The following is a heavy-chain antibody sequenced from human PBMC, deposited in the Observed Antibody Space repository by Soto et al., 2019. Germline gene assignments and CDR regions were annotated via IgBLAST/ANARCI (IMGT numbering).Heavy chain of an antibody. J-gene: IGHJ4*02. V-gene: IGHV1-24*01. D-gene: IGHD3-3*01. CDR2: FDPEDGET. CDR3: AIGMGYDFWSGPDFDY. Sequence: ASVKVSCKVSGYTLTELAMHWVRQAPGKGLEWMGGFDPEDGETIYAQKFQGRVTMTEDTSTDTAYMELSSLRSEDTAVYYCAIGMGYDFWSGPDFDYWGQGTLVTVSS. CDR1: GYTLTELA.